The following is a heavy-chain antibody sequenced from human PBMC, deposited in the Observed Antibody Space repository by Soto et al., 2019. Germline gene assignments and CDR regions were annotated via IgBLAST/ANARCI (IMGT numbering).Heavy chain of an antibody. D-gene: IGHD5-12*01. Sequence: EVQLLESGGGLVQPGGSLRLSCAASGFTFSSYAMSWVRQAPGKGLEWVSYISSSGSTIYYADSVKGRFTISRDNAKNSLYLQMNSLRAEDTAVYYCASLRRDGYNFLDPWGQGTLVTVSS. CDR2: ISSSGSTI. CDR1: GFTFSSYA. V-gene: IGHV3-48*03. J-gene: IGHJ5*02. CDR3: ASLRRDGYNFLDP.